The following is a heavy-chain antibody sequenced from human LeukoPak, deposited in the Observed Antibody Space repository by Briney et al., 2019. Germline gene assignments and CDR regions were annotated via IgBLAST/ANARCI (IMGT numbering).Heavy chain of an antibody. CDR1: GFTFSSYE. J-gene: IGHJ4*02. V-gene: IGHV3-48*03. CDR2: ISSSGNTT. CDR3: ARGGYSSSWYFAY. Sequence: GGSLRLSCAASGFTFSSYEMNWVRQAPGKGLEWVSYISSSGNTTHYADSVKGRFTISRDNSKNSLYLQMNSLRAEDTAVYYCARGGYSSSWYFAYWGQGTPVTVSS. D-gene: IGHD6-13*01.